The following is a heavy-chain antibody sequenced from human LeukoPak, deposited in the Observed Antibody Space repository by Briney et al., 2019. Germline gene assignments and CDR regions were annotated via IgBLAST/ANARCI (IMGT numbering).Heavy chain of an antibody. Sequence: PSETLSLTCAVYGGSFSGYYWSWIRQPPGKGLEWIGEINHSGSTNYNPSLKSRVTISVGTSKNQFSLKLSSVTAADTAVYYCARGRSYYYDSSGLTYFDYWGQGTLVTVSS. D-gene: IGHD3-22*01. V-gene: IGHV4-34*01. CDR3: ARGRSYYYDSSGLTYFDY. CDR2: INHSGST. J-gene: IGHJ4*02. CDR1: GGSFSGYY.